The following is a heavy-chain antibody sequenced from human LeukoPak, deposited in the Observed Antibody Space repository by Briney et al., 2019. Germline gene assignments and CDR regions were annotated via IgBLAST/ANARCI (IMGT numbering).Heavy chain of an antibody. Sequence: PGGSLRLSCAASGFTFSSYAMHWVRQAPGKGLEWVAVISYDGSNKYYADSVKGRFTISRDNSKNTLYLQMGSLRSEDTAVYYCATDRPSSAKVGPRGYYYYYMDVWGKGTTVTVSS. CDR3: ATDRPSSAKVGPRGYYYYYMDV. CDR2: ISYDGSNK. CDR1: GFTFSSYA. D-gene: IGHD2-2*01. J-gene: IGHJ6*03. V-gene: IGHV3-30*14.